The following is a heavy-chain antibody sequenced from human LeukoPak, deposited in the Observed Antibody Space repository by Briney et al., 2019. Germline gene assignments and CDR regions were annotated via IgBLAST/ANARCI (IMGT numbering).Heavy chain of an antibody. V-gene: IGHV1-3*01. CDR3: ARVVRAGLDY. CDR2: ISAGNGNT. Sequence: GASVTVSCKASGYTFTSYAMHWVRQAPGQRLEWMGWISAGNGNTKYSQKFQGRDTITRDTSASTAYMELSSLRSEDTAVYYCARVVRAGLDYWGQGTLVTVSS. CDR1: GYTFTSYA. J-gene: IGHJ4*02.